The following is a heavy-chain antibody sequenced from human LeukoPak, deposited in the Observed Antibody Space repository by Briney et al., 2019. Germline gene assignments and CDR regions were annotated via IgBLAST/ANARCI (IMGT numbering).Heavy chain of an antibody. J-gene: IGHJ3*02. CDR2: ISAYNGKT. Sequence: GASVNVSCKAAGYTFTSYGISWVRQAARQGPEGMGGISAYNGKTNYAQKLQGRVAVSTDTSTSTANMELRRLRSDDTAVYYCARDLFRGYGGNSEPKAAFDIWGQGTMVTVSS. CDR3: ARDLFRGYGGNSEPKAAFDI. D-gene: IGHD4-23*01. CDR1: GYTFTSYG. V-gene: IGHV1-18*01.